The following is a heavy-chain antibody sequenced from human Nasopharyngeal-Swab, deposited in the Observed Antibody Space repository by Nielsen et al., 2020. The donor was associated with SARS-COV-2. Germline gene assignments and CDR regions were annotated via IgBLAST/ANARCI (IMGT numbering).Heavy chain of an antibody. V-gene: IGHV5-51*01. D-gene: IGHD1-26*01. J-gene: IGHJ4*02. Sequence: GESLTISCKGSGYIFTSYWIGRVRQLPGKGLEWMGIIYPADSDSRYSLSFQGQVSISVDKSISTAYLQWNTLKASDTAIYYCVRRAFSASYYYFDYWGPGTLVTVSS. CDR1: GYIFTSYW. CDR2: IYPADSDS. CDR3: VRRAFSASYYYFDY.